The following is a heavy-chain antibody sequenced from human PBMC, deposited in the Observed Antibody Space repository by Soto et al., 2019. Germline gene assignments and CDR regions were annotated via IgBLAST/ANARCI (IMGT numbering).Heavy chain of an antibody. Sequence: EVQLVESGGGLVQPGGSLRLSCAASGFTFSSYEMNWVRQAPGKGLEWVSYISSSGSTIYYADSVKGRFTISRDNAKNPLYLQTSSMRAEDTAVYYSAREEIWTGDWYFDLWGRGSLVTVSS. CDR3: AREEIWTGDWYFDL. V-gene: IGHV3-48*03. J-gene: IGHJ2*01. CDR1: GFTFSSYE. D-gene: IGHD2-8*02. CDR2: ISSSGSTI.